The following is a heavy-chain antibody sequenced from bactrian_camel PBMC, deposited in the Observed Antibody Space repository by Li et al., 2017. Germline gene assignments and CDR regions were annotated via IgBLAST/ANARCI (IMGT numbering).Heavy chain of an antibody. CDR3: GADRASGWCDSINPPFNS. Sequence: HVQLVESGGGSVQSGESLRLSCAGAQSNWCMGWFRRTLDKSREGVATIDSSGRTRYADDVKERFIISRDQDFVYLQMNGLKPEDTARYYCGADRASGWCDSINPPFNSLGRGTQVTVS. CDR2: IDSSGRT. V-gene: IGHV3S53*01. D-gene: IGHD2*01. J-gene: IGHJ6*01. CDR1: QSNWCM.